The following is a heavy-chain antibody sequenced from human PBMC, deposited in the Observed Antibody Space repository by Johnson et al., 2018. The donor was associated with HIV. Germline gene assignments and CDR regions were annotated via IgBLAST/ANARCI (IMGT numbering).Heavy chain of an antibody. D-gene: IGHD1-20*01. V-gene: IGHV3-30*04. CDR3: AREMYNWNDRSDAFDI. CDR1: GFTFSSYA. Sequence: QMMLVESGGGVVQPGRSLRLSCAASGFTFSSYAMHWVRQAPGKGLEWVAVISYDGSNKYYADSVKGRFTISRDNSKNTLYLQMNSLRAEDTAVYYCAREMYNWNDRSDAFDIWGQGTMVTVSS. J-gene: IGHJ3*02. CDR2: ISYDGSNK.